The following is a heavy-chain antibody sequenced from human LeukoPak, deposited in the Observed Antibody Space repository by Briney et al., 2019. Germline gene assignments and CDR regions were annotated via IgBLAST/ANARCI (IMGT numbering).Heavy chain of an antibody. CDR2: INDNGRI. CDR3: ARRWNYGRNYYIDV. Sequence: SETLSLTCAVYGGSFSNYYWSWIRQTPGKGMEWIGEINDNGRINYNPSLMSRVTVSVDTSKNQFSLRLTSVTATATAVYYCARRWNYGRNYYIDVWGKGATVSVSS. J-gene: IGHJ6*03. D-gene: IGHD1-7*01. V-gene: IGHV4-34*01. CDR1: GGSFSNYY.